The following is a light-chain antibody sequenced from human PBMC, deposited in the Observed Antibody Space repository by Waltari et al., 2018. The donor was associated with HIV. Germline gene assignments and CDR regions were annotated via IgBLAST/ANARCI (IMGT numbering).Light chain of an antibody. CDR1: ELAHKY. J-gene: IGLJ1*01. V-gene: IGLV3-1*01. CDR2: QDS. Sequence: SFELTQPPSVSVSSGQTANIACSGNELAHKYVSWYQQRSGQSPLLVMFQDSQRPSGIPERFSGSKSGASASLAISGLQSEDEADYYCAAWDDNLNGYVFGSGTKVTVL. CDR3: AAWDDNLNGYV.